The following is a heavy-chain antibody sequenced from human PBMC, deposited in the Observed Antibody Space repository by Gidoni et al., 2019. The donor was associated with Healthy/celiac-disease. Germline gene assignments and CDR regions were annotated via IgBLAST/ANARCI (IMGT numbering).Heavy chain of an antibody. CDR3: ARELKYDFWSGLANWFDP. CDR1: GGSISSGSYY. V-gene: IGHV4-61*02. Sequence: QVQLQESGPGLVTPSQTLSLTCTVSGGSISSGSYYWSWIRQPAGKGLEWIGRIYTSGSTNYNPSLTRRVTISVDTSKNQFSLKLSSVTAADTAVYYCARELKYDFWSGLANWFDPWGQGTLVTVSS. J-gene: IGHJ5*02. D-gene: IGHD3-3*01. CDR2: IYTSGST.